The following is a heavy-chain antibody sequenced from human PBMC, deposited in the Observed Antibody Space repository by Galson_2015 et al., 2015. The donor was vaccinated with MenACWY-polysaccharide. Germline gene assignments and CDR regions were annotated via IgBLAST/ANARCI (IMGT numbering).Heavy chain of an antibody. J-gene: IGHJ3*02. V-gene: IGHV3-33*01. Sequence: SLRLSCAASGSRFSNSGMHWVRQAPGKRLEWVAVIQYDGSNKVYADSVKGRFTISRDNSKNTVFLEMNTLGVEDTAVYYCAREGSRIVFHAFDIWGQGTVVTVSS. CDR1: GSRFSNSG. CDR2: IQYDGSNK. CDR3: AREGSRIVFHAFDI. D-gene: IGHD2-2*01.